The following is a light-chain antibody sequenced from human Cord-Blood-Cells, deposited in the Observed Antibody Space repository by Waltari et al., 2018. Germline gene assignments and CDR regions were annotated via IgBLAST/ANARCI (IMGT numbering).Light chain of an antibody. J-gene: IGKJ1*01. V-gene: IGKV1-5*01. Sequence: GDIVTITCRARQSISSWLAWYQQKPGKAPKLLIYDASSLESGVPSRFSDSGSGTEFTLTISSLQTDDFATYYCQQYNSYWTFGQGTKVEIK. CDR3: QQYNSYWT. CDR1: QSISSW. CDR2: DAS.